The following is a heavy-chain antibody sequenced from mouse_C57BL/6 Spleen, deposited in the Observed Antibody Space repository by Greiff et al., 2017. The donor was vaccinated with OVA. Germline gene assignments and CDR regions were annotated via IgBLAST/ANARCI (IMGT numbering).Heavy chain of an antibody. CDR1: GFTFTDYY. CDR3: ARLDWDGTYFDY. D-gene: IGHD4-1*01. CDR2: IRNKANGYTT. V-gene: IGHV7-3*01. J-gene: IGHJ2*01. Sequence: EVKVVESGGGLVQPGGSLSLSCAASGFTFTDYYMSWVRQPPGKALEWLGFIRNKANGYTTEYSASVKGRFTISRDNSQSILYLQMNALRAEDSATYYCARLDWDGTYFDYWGQGTTLTVSS.